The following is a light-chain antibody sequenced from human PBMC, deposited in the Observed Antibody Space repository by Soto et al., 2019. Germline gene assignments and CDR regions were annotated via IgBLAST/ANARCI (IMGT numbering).Light chain of an antibody. CDR3: QQYNGFSWT. V-gene: IGKV1-5*01. CDR2: DAS. J-gene: IGKJ1*01. CDR1: QSVGSW. Sequence: DIQMTQSPFMLSASVGDRVTVTCRASQSVGSWLAWYQQIPGKAPKLLIYDASNLESGVPSRFSGSGSGTEFTLTISSLQPDDFATYYCQQYNGFSWTFGQGTKVEIK.